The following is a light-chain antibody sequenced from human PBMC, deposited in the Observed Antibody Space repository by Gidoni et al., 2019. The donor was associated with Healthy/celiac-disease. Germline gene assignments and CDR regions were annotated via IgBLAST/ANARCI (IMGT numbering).Light chain of an antibody. CDR2: WAS. J-gene: IGKJ1*01. V-gene: IGKV4-1*01. CDR3: QQYYSTAWT. CDR1: QIVLYSSNNKNY. Sequence: DIVMTKSPDSLAVSLGERATINCKSSQIVLYSSNNKNYLAWYQQKPGQPPKLLIYWASTRESGVPDRFSGSGSGTDFTLTISSLQAEDVAVYYCQQYYSTAWTFGQGTKVEIK.